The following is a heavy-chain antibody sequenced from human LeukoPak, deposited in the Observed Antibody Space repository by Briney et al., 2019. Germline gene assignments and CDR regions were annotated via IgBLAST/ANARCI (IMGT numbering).Heavy chain of an antibody. V-gene: IGHV6-1*01. CDR2: TYYRSKWYN. CDR1: GDSVSSNSAA. Sequence: SQTLSLTCAISGDSVSSNSAAWNWIRQSPSRGLEWLGRTYYRSKWYNDYAVSVKSRTTINPDTSKNQFSLQLNSVTPEDTAVYYCARAWEDSSSWLFDYWGQGTLVTVSS. CDR3: ARAWEDSSSWLFDY. J-gene: IGHJ4*02. D-gene: IGHD6-13*01.